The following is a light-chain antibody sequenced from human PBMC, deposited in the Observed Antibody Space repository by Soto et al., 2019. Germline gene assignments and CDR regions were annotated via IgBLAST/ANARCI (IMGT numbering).Light chain of an antibody. CDR1: SGSIASNY. J-gene: IGLJ3*02. Sequence: NFMLTQPHSVSESPGKTVTISRTRSSGSIASNYVQWYQQRPGSSPTTVIYEDNQRPSGVPDRFSGSIDSSSISASLTISGLKTEDEADYYCQSYDSSNWVFGGGTKLTVL. CDR3: QSYDSSNWV. V-gene: IGLV6-57*01. CDR2: EDN.